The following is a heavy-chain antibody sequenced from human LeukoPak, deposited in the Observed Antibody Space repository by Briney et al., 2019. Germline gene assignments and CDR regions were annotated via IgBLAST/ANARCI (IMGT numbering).Heavy chain of an antibody. CDR3: ARTYCSGGSCY. V-gene: IGHV3-11*01. Sequence: GGSLRLSCAASGVTFSDYYMSWIRQAPGKGLEWVSYISSSGSTIYYADSVKGRFTISRDNAKNSLYLQMNSLRAEDTAMYYCARTYCSGGSCYWGQGTLVTVSS. J-gene: IGHJ4*02. CDR2: ISSSGSTI. D-gene: IGHD2-15*01. CDR1: GVTFSDYY.